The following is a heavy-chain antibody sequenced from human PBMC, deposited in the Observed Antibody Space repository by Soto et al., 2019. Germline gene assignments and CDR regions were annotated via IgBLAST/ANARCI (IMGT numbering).Heavy chain of an antibody. V-gene: IGHV3-48*02. CDR1: GFTFSNSA. CDR3: ARDHPTICLSGMDV. CDR2: ISSRSSTI. J-gene: IGHJ6*02. D-gene: IGHD3-3*01. Sequence: EVQLVESGGGLVQPGESLRLSCAASGFTFSNSAMSWVRQAPGKGLEWVSYISSRSSTIYYADSVKGRFTISRDNAKNSLYLQMNSLRDEDTAVYYCARDHPTICLSGMDVWGQGTTVTVSS.